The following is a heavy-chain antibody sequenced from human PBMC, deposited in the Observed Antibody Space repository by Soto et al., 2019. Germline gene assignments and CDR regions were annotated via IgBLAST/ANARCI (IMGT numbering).Heavy chain of an antibody. CDR3: ARFNGYSYDAFDI. CDR1: GYTFTSYA. CDR2: INAGNGNT. V-gene: IGHV1-3*01. D-gene: IGHD5-18*01. Sequence: SVKVSCKASGYTFTSYAMHWVRQAPGQRLEWMGWINAGNGNTKYSQKFQGRVTITRDTSASTAYMELSSLRSEDTAVYYCARFNGYSYDAFDIWGQGTMVTGSS. J-gene: IGHJ3*02.